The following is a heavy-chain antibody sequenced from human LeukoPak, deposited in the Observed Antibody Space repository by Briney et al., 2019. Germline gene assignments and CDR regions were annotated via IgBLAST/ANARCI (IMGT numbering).Heavy chain of an antibody. Sequence: ASVKVSCKASGGTFSSYAISWVRQAPGQGLEWMGRIIPILGITNYAQKFQGRVTITADKSTSTAYMELSSLRSEDTAVYYCATSMTTVTNSIFDYWGQGTLVTVSS. CDR3: ATSMTTVTNSIFDY. V-gene: IGHV1-69*04. J-gene: IGHJ4*02. D-gene: IGHD4-17*01. CDR2: IIPILGIT. CDR1: GGTFSSYA.